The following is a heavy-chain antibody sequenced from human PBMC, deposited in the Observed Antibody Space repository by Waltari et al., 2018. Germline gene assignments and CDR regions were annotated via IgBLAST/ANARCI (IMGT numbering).Heavy chain of an antibody. D-gene: IGHD3-10*01. V-gene: IGHV4-34*01. CDR2: IDRSGNT. CDR3: ARSPRFGVGSYQFDS. J-gene: IGHJ4*02. Sequence: QVQLQQWGAGLLKPSETLSLTCAVSSGSLSNYYWNWIRQTPGQGLEWIGDIDRSGNTNYNASLMSRLTISRDISKSHFSLRLESVTAADTAVYYCARSPRFGVGSYQFDSWGQGTLVTVSS. CDR1: SGSLSNYY.